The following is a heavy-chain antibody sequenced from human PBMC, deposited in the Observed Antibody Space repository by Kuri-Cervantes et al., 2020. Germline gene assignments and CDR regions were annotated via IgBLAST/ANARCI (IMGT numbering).Heavy chain of an antibody. V-gene: IGHV1-69*06. Sequence: SVKVSCKASGGTFSSYAISWVRQTPGQGLEWMGGIIPIFGTANYAQKFQGRVTITADKSTSTAYMELSSLRSEDTAVYYCARVHCSSTSCYEGGHDYWGQGTLVTVSS. CDR3: ARVHCSSTSCYEGGHDY. CDR1: GGTFSSYA. CDR2: IIPIFGTA. D-gene: IGHD2-2*01. J-gene: IGHJ4*02.